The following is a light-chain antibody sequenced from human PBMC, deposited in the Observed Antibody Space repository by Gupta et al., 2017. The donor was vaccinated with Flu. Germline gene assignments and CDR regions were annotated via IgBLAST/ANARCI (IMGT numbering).Light chain of an antibody. CDR3: QAWDSGTVV. CDR2: QDN. CDR1: KLGEKY. Sequence: SPGQTANITCSGDKLGEKYACWYQQRPGQSPVLVIYQDNKRPSGIPERLSGSNSGNTATLTISGTQAMDEAAYYCQAWDSGTVVFGGGSKLTVL. J-gene: IGLJ3*02. V-gene: IGLV3-1*01.